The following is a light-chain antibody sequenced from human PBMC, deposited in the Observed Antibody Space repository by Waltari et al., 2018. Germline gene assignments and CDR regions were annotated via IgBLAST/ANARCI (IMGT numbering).Light chain of an antibody. Sequence: DILMTRSPDSLGLPLGARAIINCKSSQSILYSANKKNYVAWFQQRARQPPKLLLYWASTRQSGVPDRFSGSGSGTNFTLTITSLQSEDVALYFCQQYYITPHTFGGGTRVEI. V-gene: IGKV4-1*01. CDR1: QSILYSANKKNY. J-gene: IGKJ4*01. CDR3: QQYYITPHT. CDR2: WAS.